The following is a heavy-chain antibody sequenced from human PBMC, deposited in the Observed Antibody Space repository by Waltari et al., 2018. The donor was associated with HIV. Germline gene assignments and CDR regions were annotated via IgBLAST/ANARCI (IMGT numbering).Heavy chain of an antibody. CDR2: ISFDGSNK. Sequence: QVQLVESGGGVVQPGRSLRLSCAASGFTFSGYAMHWVRQAPGKGLEWVSLISFDGSNKYYADSVKGRFTISRDNSNNTLYLQMNSLRAEDTAVYYCARDQRSYQLLVIGVFDSWGQGALVTVSS. CDR1: GFTFSGYA. CDR3: ARDQRSYQLLVIGVFDS. V-gene: IGHV3-30*16. J-gene: IGHJ4*02. D-gene: IGHD2-2*01.